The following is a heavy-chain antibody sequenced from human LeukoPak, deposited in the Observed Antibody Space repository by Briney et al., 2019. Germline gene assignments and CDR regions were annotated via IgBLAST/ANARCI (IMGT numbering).Heavy chain of an antibody. Sequence: AGGSLRLSCAASGFTFSRYWMSWVRQAPGKGLEWVANIKQDGSEKYYVDSVKGRFAISRDNAKNSLYLQLNSLRAEDTAVYYCARVRSPAYDILTGYYYGMDVWGQGTTVTVSS. CDR2: IKQDGSEK. CDR1: GFTFSRYW. CDR3: ARVRSPAYDILTGYYYGMDV. V-gene: IGHV3-7*03. J-gene: IGHJ6*02. D-gene: IGHD3-9*01.